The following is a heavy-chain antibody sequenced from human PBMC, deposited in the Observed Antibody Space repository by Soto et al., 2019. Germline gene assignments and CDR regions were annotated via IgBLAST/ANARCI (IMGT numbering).Heavy chain of an antibody. D-gene: IGHD3-10*01. Sequence: EVQLVESGGGLVQPGGSLSLSCAASGFTFSNYWMTWVRQAPGKGLEWVANIKQDGSEKYYVDSVKGRSTISRDNAKNSVYLHMDSMRVDDTAVYYCARVEGGYYGSGSYGFDYWGQGSLVNVSS. J-gene: IGHJ4*02. CDR3: ARVEGGYYGSGSYGFDY. CDR1: GFTFSNYW. CDR2: IKQDGSEK. V-gene: IGHV3-7*01.